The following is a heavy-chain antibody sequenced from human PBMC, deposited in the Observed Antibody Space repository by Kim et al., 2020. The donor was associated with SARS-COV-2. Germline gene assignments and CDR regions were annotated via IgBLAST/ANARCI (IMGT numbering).Heavy chain of an antibody. CDR3: ARAHYGMDV. CDR1: GGSFSGYY. CDR2: INHSGST. Sequence: SETLSLTCAVYGGSFSGYYWSWIRQPPGKGLEWIGEINHSGSTNYNPSLKSRVTISVDTSKNQFSLKLSSVTAADTAVYYCARAHYGMDVWRQGATVTVSS. J-gene: IGHJ6*02. V-gene: IGHV4-34*01.